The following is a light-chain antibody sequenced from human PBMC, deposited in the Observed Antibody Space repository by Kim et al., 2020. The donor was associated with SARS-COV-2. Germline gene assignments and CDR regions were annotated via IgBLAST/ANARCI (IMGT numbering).Light chain of an antibody. Sequence: EIVLTQSPATMSLSPGERATLSCRTSQSVRGQVAWYHQKPGKAPTLLIYDASNRATGIPARFSGSGSGTDFTLTISSLEPEDFAVYYCQQRLSWPITFGQGTRVEIK. J-gene: IGKJ5*01. CDR3: QQRLSWPIT. V-gene: IGKV3-11*01. CDR1: QSVRGQ. CDR2: DAS.